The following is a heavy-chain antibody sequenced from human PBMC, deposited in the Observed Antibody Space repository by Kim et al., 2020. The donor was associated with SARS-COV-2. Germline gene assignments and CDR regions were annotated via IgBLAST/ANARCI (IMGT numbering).Heavy chain of an antibody. CDR1: AFTFSTYT. D-gene: IGHD4-4*01. V-gene: IGHV3-21*01. CDR3: ARDRTVGYFDY. CDR2: INFDSTYI. J-gene: IGHJ4*02. Sequence: GGSLRLSCAASAFTFSTYTMNWVRQAPGKGLEWVSSINFDSTYIHYADSVKGRFTISRDNAKNSLSLQMNSLRANDTAVYYCARDRTVGYFDYWGRGTLVTVSS.